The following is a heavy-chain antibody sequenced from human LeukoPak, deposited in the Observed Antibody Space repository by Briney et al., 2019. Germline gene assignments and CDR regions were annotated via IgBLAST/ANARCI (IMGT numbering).Heavy chain of an antibody. CDR3: ATLGEDKTDTPFDY. J-gene: IGHJ4*02. D-gene: IGHD3-16*01. V-gene: IGHV1-2*06. CDR1: GYTFIYYY. CDR2: INPSTGGT. Sequence: GASVKVSCKTSGYTFIYYYVHWIRQAPGQGLEWMGRINPSTGGTDFAQKFQGKVSMTRDTSISTAYMELSRLGSDDTAVYYCATLGEDKTDTPFDYWGQGTLVTVSS.